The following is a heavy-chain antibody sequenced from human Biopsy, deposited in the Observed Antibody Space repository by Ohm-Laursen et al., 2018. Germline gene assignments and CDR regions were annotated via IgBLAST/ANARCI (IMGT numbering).Heavy chain of an antibody. CDR3: ATRLTGYFHH. V-gene: IGHV1-69*06. CDR1: GGTFSNYG. Sequence: ASVKVSCKAPGGTFSNYGVNWVRQAPGQGLEWLGGNIPILGTGNYAQKFQDRVTVAADTPTSTATMELRSLRSDDTAVYYCATRLTGYFHHWGQGTLVIVSS. D-gene: IGHD2-21*01. J-gene: IGHJ1*01. CDR2: NIPILGTG.